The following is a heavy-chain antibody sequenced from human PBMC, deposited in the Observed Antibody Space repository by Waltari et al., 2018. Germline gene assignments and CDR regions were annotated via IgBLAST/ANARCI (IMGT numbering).Heavy chain of an antibody. CDR3: ARLRRSNWSFEV. J-gene: IGHJ4*02. Sequence: QVQLQQWGAGLLEPSETLSVTCAVSGGSFTGYYWTWIRQSPGMGLEWIGEINHSVETDYHPSLKSRVIISVETPKRQSSLRLSSVPAADTAVYYCARLRRSNWSFEVWGQGTLVTVSS. CDR2: INHSVET. V-gene: IGHV4-34*01. CDR1: GGSFTGYY. D-gene: IGHD6-13*01.